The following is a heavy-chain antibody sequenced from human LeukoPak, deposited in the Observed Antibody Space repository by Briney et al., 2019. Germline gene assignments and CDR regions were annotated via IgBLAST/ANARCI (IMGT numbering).Heavy chain of an antibody. V-gene: IGHV1-2*02. D-gene: IGHD3-22*01. J-gene: IGHJ4*02. Sequence: ASVKASCKASGYTFTGYYMHWVRQAPGQGLEWRGWINPNSGGTNYAQKFQGRVTMTRDTSISTAYMELSRLRSDDTAVYYCARGGLATMIVVVITSPLYYFDYWGQGTLVTVSS. CDR2: INPNSGGT. CDR3: ARGGLATMIVVVITSPLYYFDY. CDR1: GYTFTGYY.